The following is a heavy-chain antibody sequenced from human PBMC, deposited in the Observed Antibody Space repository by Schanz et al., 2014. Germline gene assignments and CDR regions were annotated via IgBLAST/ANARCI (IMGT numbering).Heavy chain of an antibody. CDR3: TKGRTFGR. J-gene: IGHJ4*02. Sequence: QVQLVQSGAEVKKPGASVKVSCKASGYTFTSYDINWVRQATGQGLEWMGWMNSKTGNTGYAQRFQGRVTMTRNTSITTAYLELSSLRSGDTAVYYCTKGRTFGRWGQGTLVNASS. V-gene: IGHV1-8*01. D-gene: IGHD3-16*01. CDR2: MNSKTGNT. CDR1: GYTFTSYD.